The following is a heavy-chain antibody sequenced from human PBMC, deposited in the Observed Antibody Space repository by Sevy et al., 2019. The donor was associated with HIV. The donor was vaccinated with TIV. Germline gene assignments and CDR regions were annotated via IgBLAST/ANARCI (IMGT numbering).Heavy chain of an antibody. CDR3: ASLPNNYYDISGSSGDDAFDI. CDR1: GFTFSDYY. CDR2: ISGLTNYI. Sequence: GGSLRLSCAASGFTFSDYYMSWIRQAPGKGLEWVSYISGLTNYINYADSVKGRFTISRDNAKNSLYLQMNSLRVEDTAVYYCASLPNNYYDISGSSGDDAFDIWGQGTRVTVSS. D-gene: IGHD3-22*01. V-gene: IGHV3-11*06. J-gene: IGHJ3*02.